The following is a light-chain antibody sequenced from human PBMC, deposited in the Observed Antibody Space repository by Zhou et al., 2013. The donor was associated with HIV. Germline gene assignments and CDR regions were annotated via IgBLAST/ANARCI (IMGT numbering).Light chain of an antibody. CDR1: QSVSSN. J-gene: IGKJ4*01. CDR2: GAS. V-gene: IGKV3-15*01. Sequence: EIVMTQSPATLSVSPGEESHPFFAGPSQSVSSNLAWYQQKSGQAPRLLIYGASARATGIPARFSGSGSGTDFTLTISSLQSEDFAVYYCQQRSNWPPLTFGGGTKVEIK. CDR3: QQRSNWPPLT.